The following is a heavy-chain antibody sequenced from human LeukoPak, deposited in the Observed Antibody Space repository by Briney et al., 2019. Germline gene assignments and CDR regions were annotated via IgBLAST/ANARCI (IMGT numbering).Heavy chain of an antibody. Sequence: PGGSLRLSCAASGFTFSSYAMSWVRQAPGKGLEWVSDINGSGGSIYYADSVKGRFTISRDNSKNTLYLQMNSLRAEDTAVYYCARGGSGWTWGQGTLVTVSS. V-gene: IGHV3-23*01. CDR3: ARGGSGWT. CDR2: INGSGGSI. J-gene: IGHJ5*02. CDR1: GFTFSSYA. D-gene: IGHD6-19*01.